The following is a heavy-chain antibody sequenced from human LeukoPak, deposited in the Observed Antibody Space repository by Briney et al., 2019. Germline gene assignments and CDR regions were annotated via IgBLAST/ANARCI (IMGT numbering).Heavy chain of an antibody. CDR3: SKRLGSQVCRSRYLDL. J-gene: IGHJ4*02. CDR2: IYPGNSDT. Sequence: GESLKILCKASGYSFTSYWNGWVRQMPAKGVEWMGIIYPGNSDTRYSPSLQGQVTISADKSNNTFYLQLNSLKASVTAMYYCSKRLGSQVCRSRYLDLWGQENLVTVSS. CDR1: GYSFTSYW. D-gene: IGHD2-8*01. V-gene: IGHV5-51*01.